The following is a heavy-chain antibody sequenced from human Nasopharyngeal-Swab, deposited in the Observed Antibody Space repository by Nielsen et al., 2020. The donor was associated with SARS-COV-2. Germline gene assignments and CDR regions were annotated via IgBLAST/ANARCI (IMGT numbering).Heavy chain of an antibody. D-gene: IGHD5-12*01. Sequence: GESLKISCAASGFTFSSYGMHWVRQAPGKGLEWVAVVWYDGSNKYYADSVKGRFTISRDNSKNTLYLQMNSLRAEDTAVYYCAKEKGSGYSGYGGAFDYWGQGTLVTVSS. V-gene: IGHV3-30*02. CDR2: VWYDGSNK. J-gene: IGHJ4*02. CDR1: GFTFSSYG. CDR3: AKEKGSGYSGYGGAFDY.